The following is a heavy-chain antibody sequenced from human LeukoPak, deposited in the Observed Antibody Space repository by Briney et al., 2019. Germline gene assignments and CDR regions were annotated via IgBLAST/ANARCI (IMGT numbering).Heavy chain of an antibody. V-gene: IGHV3-23*01. Sequence: GGSLRLSCAASGFTFSSYAMGWVRQAPGKGLEWVSAISGSGGSTYYADSVKGRFTISRDNSKNTLYLQMNSLRAEDTAVYYCAKASEYDFWSGYPTPALDYWGQGTLVTVSS. J-gene: IGHJ4*02. CDR1: GFTFSSYA. D-gene: IGHD3-3*01. CDR2: ISGSGGST. CDR3: AKASEYDFWSGYPTPALDY.